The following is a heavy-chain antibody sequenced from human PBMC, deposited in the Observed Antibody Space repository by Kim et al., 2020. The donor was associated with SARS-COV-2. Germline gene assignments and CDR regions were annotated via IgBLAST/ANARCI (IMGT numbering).Heavy chain of an antibody. CDR2: INPNSGGT. CDR1: GYTFTGYY. CDR3: AGGSGSYYNRYYYYGMDV. V-gene: IGHV1-2*06. D-gene: IGHD3-10*01. J-gene: IGHJ6*02. Sequence: ASVKVSCKASGYTFTGYYMHWVRQAPGQGLEWMGRINPNSGGTNYAQKFQGRVTMTRDTSISTAYMELSRLRSDDTAVYYCAGGSGSYYNRYYYYGMDVWGQGTTVTVSS.